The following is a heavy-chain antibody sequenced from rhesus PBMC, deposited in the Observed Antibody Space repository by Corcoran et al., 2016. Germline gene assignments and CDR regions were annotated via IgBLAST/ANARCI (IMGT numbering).Heavy chain of an antibody. V-gene: IGHV4-80*01. CDR3: AREGGWERGGY. J-gene: IGHJ4*01. Sequence: QVQLQESGPGLVKPSETQSLTCAVPGAPISSYWWSWIRQAPGKGLGWVGEINGSSGSTYYTPSLTSRVTISKDASKNQFSLKLSSVTAADTAVYYCAREGGWERGGYWGQGVLVTVSS. D-gene: IGHD1-44*02. CDR1: GAPISSYW. CDR2: INGSSGST.